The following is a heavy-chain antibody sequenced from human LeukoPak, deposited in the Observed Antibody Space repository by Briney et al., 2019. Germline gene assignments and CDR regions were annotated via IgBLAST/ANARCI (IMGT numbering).Heavy chain of an antibody. D-gene: IGHD2-21*02. CDR3: AHILEMTVPGNDGFDI. CDR2: IYWHDDK. J-gene: IGHJ3*02. CDR1: GLSLGTGGVV. Sequence: SGPTRVKPKQTRTRIGKVSGLSLGTGGVVIEWIRQHPGKGLEWLALIYWHDDKGYSPSLKNRLYITKDTSRNQVILKMTNMDPVDTATYHCAHILEMTVPGNDGFDIWGQGTVVTVSS. V-gene: IGHV2-5*01.